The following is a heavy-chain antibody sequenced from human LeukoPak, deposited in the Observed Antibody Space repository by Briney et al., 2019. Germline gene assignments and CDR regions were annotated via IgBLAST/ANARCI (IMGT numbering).Heavy chain of an antibody. D-gene: IGHD3-22*01. CDR2: ISGSGGST. CDR1: GFTFSSYA. CDR3: AKDARVTMIVGYDY. V-gene: IGHV3-23*01. J-gene: IGHJ4*02. Sequence: QPGGSLRLSCAASGFTFSSYAMSWVRQARGKGLEWVSAISGSGGSTYYADSVKGRFTISRDNSKNTLYLQMNSLRAEDTAVYYCAKDARVTMIVGYDYWGQGTLVTVSS.